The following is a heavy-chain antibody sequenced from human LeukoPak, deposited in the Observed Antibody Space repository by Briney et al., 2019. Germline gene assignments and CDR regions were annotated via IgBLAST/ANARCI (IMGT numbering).Heavy chain of an antibody. J-gene: IGHJ5*02. CDR2: INPNSANT. V-gene: IGHV1-2*06. CDR1: GYSFGGYY. D-gene: IGHD5-18*01. CDR3: ARDGAYSLGLIWLDP. Sequence: ASVKISCKTSGYSFGGYYIHWVRQAPGQGLEWMGRINPNSANTKYAQKFQGRVTMTRDTSTNTVFMELSSLRSDDTAVYYCARDGAYSLGLIWLDPWGQGTLASVSS.